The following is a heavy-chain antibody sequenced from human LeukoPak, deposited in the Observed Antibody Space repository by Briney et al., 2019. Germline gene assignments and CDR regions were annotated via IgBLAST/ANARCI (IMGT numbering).Heavy chain of an antibody. J-gene: IGHJ6*02. CDR2: IYYSGST. V-gene: IGHV4-30-4*01. CDR3: ARDHYYDSSGYYWGYYYYGMDV. D-gene: IGHD3-22*01. Sequence: SETLSLTCTVSGGSISSGDYYWSWIRQPPGRGLEWIGYIYYSGSTYYNPSLKSRVTISVDTSKNQFSLKLSSVTAADTAVYYCARDHYYDSSGYYWGYYYYGMDVWGQGTTVTVSS. CDR1: GGSISSGDYY.